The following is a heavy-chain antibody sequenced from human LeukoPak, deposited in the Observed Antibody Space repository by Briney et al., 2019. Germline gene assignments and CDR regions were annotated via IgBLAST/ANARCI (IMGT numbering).Heavy chain of an antibody. D-gene: IGHD6-19*01. CDR2: ISGSGGST. V-gene: IGHV3-23*01. CDR1: GFTFSGYA. J-gene: IGHJ4*02. CDR3: AKDWNIAVAGFDY. Sequence: GGSLRLSFAGSGFTFSGYAMSWVGQAGGQGLEWVCAISGSGGSTYYADSVKGGFAISRDNSSHKLYLQMNSLRAEDTAVYYCAKDWNIAVAGFDYWGQGTLVTVSS.